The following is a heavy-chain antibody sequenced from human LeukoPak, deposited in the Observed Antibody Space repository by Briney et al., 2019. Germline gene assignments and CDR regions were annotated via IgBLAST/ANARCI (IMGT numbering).Heavy chain of an antibody. J-gene: IGHJ4*02. D-gene: IGHD6-19*01. V-gene: IGHV4-34*01. CDR1: GGSFSGYY. CDR3: ARGQWLADY. Sequence: SETLSLICAVYGGSFSGYYWSWIRQPPGKGLEWIGEINHSGSTNYNPSLKSRVTISVDTSKNQFSLKLSSVTAADTAVYYCARGQWLADYWGQGTLVTVSS. CDR2: INHSGST.